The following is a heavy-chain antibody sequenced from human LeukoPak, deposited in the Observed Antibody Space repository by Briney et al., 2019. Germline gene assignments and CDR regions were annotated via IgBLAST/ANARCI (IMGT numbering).Heavy chain of an antibody. CDR2: ISGSGGST. CDR1: GFTFSSYA. CDR3: AGGSSGYSRY. J-gene: IGHJ4*02. D-gene: IGHD3-22*01. V-gene: IGHV3-23*01. Sequence: PGGSLRLSCAASGFTFSSYAMSWVRQAPGKGPEWVSAISGSGGSTYYADSVKGRFTISRDNSKNTLYLQMNSLRAEDTAVYYCAGGSSGYSRYWGQGTLVTVSS.